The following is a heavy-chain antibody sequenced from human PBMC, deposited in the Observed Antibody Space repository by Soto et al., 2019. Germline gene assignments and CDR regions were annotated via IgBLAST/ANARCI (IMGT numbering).Heavy chain of an antibody. D-gene: IGHD3-22*01. CDR1: GYTLAEFS. V-gene: IGHV1-24*01. CDR2: FDPEDGET. Sequence: ASVKVSCKVSGYTLAEFSFHWVRQAPGQGLEWMGRFDPEDGETIYAQKFQGRIIMTEDTSTETAYMELSSLRSEDTAIYYCAALPSDSSGYNFRDYGMDVWGQGPRVPAPS. J-gene: IGHJ6*02. CDR3: AALPSDSSGYNFRDYGMDV.